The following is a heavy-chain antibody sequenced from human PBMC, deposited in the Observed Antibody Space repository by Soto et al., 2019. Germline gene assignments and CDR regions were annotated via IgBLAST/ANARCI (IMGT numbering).Heavy chain of an antibody. V-gene: IGHV4-28*01. D-gene: IGHD1-26*01. CDR3: ARREIQGPIDY. J-gene: IGHJ4*02. CDR1: GYSISSSNW. CDR2: IYYSGTT. Sequence: QVQLQESGPGLVKPSDTLSLTCAVSGYSISSSNWWGWIRQPPGKGLEWIGYIYYSGTTYYNPSRKSRVTMSVDTSKNQLSLKLTSVTAVDTAVYYCARREIQGPIDYWGQGTLVTVSS.